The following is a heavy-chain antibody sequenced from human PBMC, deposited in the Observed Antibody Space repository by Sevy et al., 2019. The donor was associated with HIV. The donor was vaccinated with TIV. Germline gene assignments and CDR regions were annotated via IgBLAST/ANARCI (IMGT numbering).Heavy chain of an antibody. CDR1: GYTLTELS. CDR3: ATLEGIEYYFDY. J-gene: IGHJ4*02. Sequence: ASVKVSCKVSGYTLTELSMYWVRQAPGKGLEWMGGFDPEDGETIYAQKFQGRVTMTEDTSTDTAYMELSSLRSEDTAVYYCATLEGIEYYFDYWGQGTLVTVSS. V-gene: IGHV1-24*01. CDR2: FDPEDGET.